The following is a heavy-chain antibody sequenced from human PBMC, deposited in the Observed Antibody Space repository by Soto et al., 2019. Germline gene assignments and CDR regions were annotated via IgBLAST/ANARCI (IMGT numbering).Heavy chain of an antibody. D-gene: IGHD1-20*01. J-gene: IGHJ5*02. CDR2: SYYSGTS. CDR1: GGSIRVQSYY. V-gene: IGHV4-39*01. CDR3: TRRYNWNDYYFDP. Sequence: KPSETLSLTCTVSGGSIRVQSYYWTWIRQTPGEGLEWVGSSYYSGTSYFNPALKGRVTISVDTSTNQFSLRLTSVTAADTAVYYCTRRYNWNDYYFDPWGQGTLVTSPQ.